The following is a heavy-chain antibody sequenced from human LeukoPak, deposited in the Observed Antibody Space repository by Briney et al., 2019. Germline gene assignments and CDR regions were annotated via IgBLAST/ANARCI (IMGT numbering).Heavy chain of an antibody. D-gene: IGHD3-22*01. J-gene: IGHJ3*02. V-gene: IGHV3-48*03. CDR2: ITSSGSTV. CDR1: GFTFSSYE. CDR3: ARDIDSSGLDAFDI. Sequence: GGSLRLSCAAPGFTFSSYEMNWVRQAPGKGQEWVSYITSSGSTVYYADSVKGRFTISRDNARKSLYLQMNRLRAEDTAVYYCARDIDSSGLDAFDIWGQGTMVTVSS.